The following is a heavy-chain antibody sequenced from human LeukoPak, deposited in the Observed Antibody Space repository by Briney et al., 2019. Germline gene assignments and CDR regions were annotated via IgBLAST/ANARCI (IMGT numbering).Heavy chain of an antibody. V-gene: IGHV1-2*02. CDR3: AREKSETTVTTGFDY. J-gene: IGHJ4*02. Sequence: GASVKVSCKASGYTFSAYYMHWVRQAPGQGLEWMGWINPNSGGTNYAQKFQGRVTMTRDTSISTAYMELSRLRSDDTAVYYCAREKSETTVTTGFDYWGQGTLVTVSS. D-gene: IGHD4-17*01. CDR2: INPNSGGT. CDR1: GYTFSAYY.